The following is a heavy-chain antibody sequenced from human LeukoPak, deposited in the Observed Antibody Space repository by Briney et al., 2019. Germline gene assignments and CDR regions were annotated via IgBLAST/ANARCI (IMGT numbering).Heavy chain of an antibody. CDR1: GFSFTGVW. J-gene: IGHJ3*02. CDR3: VRRGGSDGWGAFDI. Sequence: GGSLRLSCIASGFSFTGVWMNWVRQAPGKGLEWVSSIRQSGDITYYADSVKGRFTISRDNSKNTLSLQMNSMSREDTAIYYCVRRGGSDGWGAFDIWGQGTVVTVSS. CDR2: IRQSGDIT. D-gene: IGHD5-24*01. V-gene: IGHV3-23*01.